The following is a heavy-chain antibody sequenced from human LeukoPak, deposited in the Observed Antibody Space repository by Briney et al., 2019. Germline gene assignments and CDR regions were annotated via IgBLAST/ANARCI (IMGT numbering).Heavy chain of an antibody. V-gene: IGHV4-59*01. Sequence: SETLSLTCTVSGGSISSYYWSWIRQPPGKGLEWIGYIYYSGSTNYNPSLKSRVTISVDTSKNQFSLKLSSVTAADTAVYYCARGGGGYGYGLDYWGQGTLVTVSS. D-gene: IGHD5-18*01. CDR1: GGSISSYY. J-gene: IGHJ4*02. CDR3: ARGGGGYGYGLDY. CDR2: IYYSGST.